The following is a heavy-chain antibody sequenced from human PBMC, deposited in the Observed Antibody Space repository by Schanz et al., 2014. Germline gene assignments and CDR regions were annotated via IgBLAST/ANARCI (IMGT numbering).Heavy chain of an antibody. D-gene: IGHD2-21*01. CDR2: ISASGGTT. J-gene: IGHJ5*01. CDR1: GFTFSAYA. Sequence: EVQLLESGGGLVQPGGSLRLSCAASGFTFSAYAMTWVRQIPGKGLEWVSAISASGGTTYYADSVKGRFTISRDNSKNRQPLNTNSLRAKNTAVYYGAVDSWEYCYSAMCPRWFDSWGQGTLVTASS. V-gene: IGHV3-23*01. CDR3: AVDSWEYCYSAMCPRWFDS.